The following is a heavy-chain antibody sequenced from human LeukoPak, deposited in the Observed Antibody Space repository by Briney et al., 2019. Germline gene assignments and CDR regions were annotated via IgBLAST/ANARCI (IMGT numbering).Heavy chain of an antibody. V-gene: IGHV3-30-3*01. Sequence: GRSLRLSCAASGFTFSSYAMHWVRQAPGKRLEWVAIISYDGSNKYYADSVKGRFTISRDNSKNTLYLQMNSLRAEDTAVYYCARSTVTFDYWGQRTLVTVSS. CDR2: ISYDGSNK. D-gene: IGHD4-17*01. CDR1: GFTFSSYA. J-gene: IGHJ4*02. CDR3: ARSTVTFDY.